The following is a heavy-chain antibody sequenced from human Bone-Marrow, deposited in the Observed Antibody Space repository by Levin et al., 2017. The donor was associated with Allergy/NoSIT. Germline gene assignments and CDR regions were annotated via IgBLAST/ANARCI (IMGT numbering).Heavy chain of an antibody. J-gene: IGHJ4*02. V-gene: IGHV3-23*01. CDR2: ISGSGGRI. CDR3: AKDSGYSPYYFDN. CDR1: GFTLSSYA. Sequence: GGSLRLSCAASGFTLSSYAMNWVRQAPGKGLEWVSAISGSGGRIFYADSVKGRFTISRDNSKNTLYLQMNSLRVEDTAVYYCAKDSGYSPYYFDNWGQGTLVTVSS. D-gene: IGHD6-13*01.